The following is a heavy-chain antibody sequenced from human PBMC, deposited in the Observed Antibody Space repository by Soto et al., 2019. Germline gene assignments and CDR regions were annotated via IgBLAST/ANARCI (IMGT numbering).Heavy chain of an antibody. CDR1: GFTFSGSA. J-gene: IGHJ3*02. V-gene: IGHV3-73*01. Sequence: GGSLRLSCAASGFTFSGSAMHWVRQASGKGLEWVGRIRSKANSYATAYAASVKGRFTISRDDSKNTAYLQMNSLKTEDTAVYYCTRLRADAFDIWGQGTMVTVSS. CDR2: IRSKANSYAT. CDR3: TRLRADAFDI.